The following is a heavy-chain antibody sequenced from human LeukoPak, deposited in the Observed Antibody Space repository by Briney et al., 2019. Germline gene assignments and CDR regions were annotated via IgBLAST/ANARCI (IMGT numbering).Heavy chain of an antibody. V-gene: IGHV4-34*01. CDR3: SRVYCSRWLGYYYYYYMDV. Sequence: WESLTLTCAVYGGSFSGYYWSWIRQPPGKGLEWIGEINNSGSTNYNPSLKSRVTISVDNSKNQLSLKLRSVTAADTAVYYCSRVYCSRWLGYYYYYYMDVWGKGTTVTVSS. J-gene: IGHJ6*03. CDR2: INNSGST. D-gene: IGHD2-2*01. CDR1: GGSFSGYY.